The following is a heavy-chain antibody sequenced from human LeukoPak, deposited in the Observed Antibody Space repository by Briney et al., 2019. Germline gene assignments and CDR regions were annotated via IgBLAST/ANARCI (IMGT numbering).Heavy chain of an antibody. V-gene: IGHV4-4*07. CDR3: ARDSVRGSAGVNDAFDI. Sequence: PSETLSLTCTVSGGSISSYYWSWIRQPAGKGLEWIGRIYTSGSTNYNPSLKSRVTMPVDTSKNQFSLKLSSVTAADTAVYYCARDSVRGSAGVNDAFDIWGQGTMVTVSS. D-gene: IGHD3-10*01. CDR2: IYTSGST. CDR1: GGSISSYY. J-gene: IGHJ3*02.